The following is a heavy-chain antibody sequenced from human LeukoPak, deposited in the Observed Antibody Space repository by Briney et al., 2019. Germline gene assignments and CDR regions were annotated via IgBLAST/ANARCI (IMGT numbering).Heavy chain of an antibody. J-gene: IGHJ5*02. CDR2: IDRDGSEI. V-gene: IGHV3-74*01. CDR3: ARHIRAAAFDP. Sequence: PGGSLRLSCAASGFTISGHFMHWVRQGPGKGLMWVSRIDRDGSEINYADSVKGRFTISRDNAKNTLYLQMNSLRDEDTATYYCARHIRAAAFDPWGQGTLVTVSS. D-gene: IGHD6-13*01. CDR1: GFTISGHF.